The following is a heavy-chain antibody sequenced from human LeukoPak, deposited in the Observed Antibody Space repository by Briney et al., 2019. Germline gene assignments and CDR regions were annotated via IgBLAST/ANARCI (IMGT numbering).Heavy chain of an antibody. Sequence: SETLSLTCTVSGGSISSYYWSWIRQPPGKGLEWIGEINHSGSTNYNPSLKSRVTISVDTSKNQFSLKLSSVTAADTAVYYCARVLWEPYYFDYWGQGTLVTVSS. CDR3: ARVLWEPYYFDY. J-gene: IGHJ4*02. D-gene: IGHD1-26*01. CDR2: INHSGST. CDR1: GGSISSYY. V-gene: IGHV4-34*01.